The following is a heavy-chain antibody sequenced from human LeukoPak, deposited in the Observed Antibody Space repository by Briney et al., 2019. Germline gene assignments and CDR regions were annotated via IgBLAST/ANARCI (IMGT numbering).Heavy chain of an antibody. CDR1: GGSISSYY. J-gene: IGHJ5*02. CDR3: ARAYYYDSSGYYSNWFDP. CDR2: IYYSGST. V-gene: IGHV4-59*12. D-gene: IGHD3-22*01. Sequence: SETLSLTCTVSGGSISSYYWSWIRQPPGKGLEWIGYIYYSGSTNYNPSLKSRVTISVDRSKNQFSLKLSSVTAADTAVYYCARAYYYDSSGYYSNWFDPWGQGTLVTVSS.